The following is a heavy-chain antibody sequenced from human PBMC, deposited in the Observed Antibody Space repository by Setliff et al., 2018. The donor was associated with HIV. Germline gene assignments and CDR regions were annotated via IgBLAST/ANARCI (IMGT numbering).Heavy chain of an antibody. CDR3: ARGDGYRANDAYYDTGMDV. J-gene: IGHJ6*02. Sequence: PSETLSLTCKVSGAPISSYYWNWIRQPPGKGLEWIGYIYNSGYSNSKPSLKSRVTISPDTSKNQFSLKLSSVTAADTAVYYCARGDGYRANDAYYDTGMDVWGQGSTVTVSS. V-gene: IGHV4-59*01. CDR1: GAPISSYY. CDR2: IYNSGYS. D-gene: IGHD5-12*01.